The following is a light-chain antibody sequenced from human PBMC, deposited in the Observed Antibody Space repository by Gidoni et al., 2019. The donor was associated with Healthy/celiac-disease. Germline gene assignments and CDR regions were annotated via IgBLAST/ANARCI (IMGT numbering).Light chain of an antibody. V-gene: IGKV1-5*03. J-gene: IGKJ2*01. CDR1: QSISSW. CDR3: QQYNSYRRYT. Sequence: DIQMTQSPSTLSASVGDRVTITCRASQSISSWLAWYQQKPGKAPKLLIYKASSLESGVPSRFSGSGSGTEFTLTISSLQPDDFATYYCQQYNSYRRYTFGQXTKLEIK. CDR2: KAS.